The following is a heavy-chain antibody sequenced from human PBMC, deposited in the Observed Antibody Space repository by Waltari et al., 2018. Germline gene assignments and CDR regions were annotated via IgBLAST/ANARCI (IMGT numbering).Heavy chain of an antibody. CDR1: GYSISSGYY. CDR2: IDHSGST. J-gene: IGHJ3*02. Sequence: QVQLQESGPGLVKPSETLSLTCAVSGYSISSGYYWGWIRQPPGKGLEWIGSIDHSGSTYYNPALKSRVTISVDTSKNQFSLKLSSVTAADTAVYYCAREGDAFDIWGQGTMVTVSS. V-gene: IGHV4-38-2*01. CDR3: AREGDAFDI.